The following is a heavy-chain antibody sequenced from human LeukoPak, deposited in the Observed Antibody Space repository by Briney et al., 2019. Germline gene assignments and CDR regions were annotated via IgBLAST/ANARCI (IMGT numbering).Heavy chain of an antibody. CDR3: ARQSPLAARLYFYYYMDV. Sequence: SVKVSCKASGGTFNSYVVSWVRQAPGQGLGWMGGIIPLYGAGRYAQKFQDRVTITADERTSTVYMELRDLRSEDTAVYYCARQSPLAARLYFYYYMDVWGRGTTVTVSS. D-gene: IGHD6-6*01. V-gene: IGHV1-69*13. J-gene: IGHJ6*03. CDR1: GGTFNSYV. CDR2: IIPLYGAG.